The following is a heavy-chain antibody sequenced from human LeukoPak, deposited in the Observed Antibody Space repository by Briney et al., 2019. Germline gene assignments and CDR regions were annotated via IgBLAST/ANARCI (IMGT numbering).Heavy chain of an antibody. J-gene: IGHJ6*02. Sequence: SETLSLTCTVSGGSISSGGNFWSWIHQRPGKGLEWIGFIYYSGTTYSNPSLKSRVAISADTSKNEFSLKLNSLTAADTAVYYCARGGSGSYYSVYYAVDVWGQGTTVTVS. CDR2: IYYSGTT. CDR1: GGSISSGGNF. V-gene: IGHV4-31*03. D-gene: IGHD1-26*01. CDR3: ARGGSGSYYSVYYAVDV.